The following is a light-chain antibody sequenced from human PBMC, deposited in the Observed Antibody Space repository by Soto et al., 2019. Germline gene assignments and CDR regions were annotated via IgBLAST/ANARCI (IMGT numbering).Light chain of an antibody. V-gene: IGLV3-1*01. CDR3: QAWDRNTDVV. CDR1: KLGHKY. Sequence: YELTQPPSVSVSPGQTASITCSGNKLGHKYTCWYQQKPGQSPVLVIYQDDKRPSGIPERFSGSNSGDTATLTISGTQATDEADYYCQAWDRNTDVVFGGGTKLTVL. J-gene: IGLJ2*01. CDR2: QDD.